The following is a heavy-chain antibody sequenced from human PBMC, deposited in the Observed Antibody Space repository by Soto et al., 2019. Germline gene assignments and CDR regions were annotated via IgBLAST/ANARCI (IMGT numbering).Heavy chain of an antibody. V-gene: IGHV1-8*01. D-gene: IGHD3-16*01. CDR3: ARGPYYDYIWGSSARGGI. CDR2: MNPNSGNT. Sequence: ASVKLSCKASGYTFTSYDINWVRQATGQGLEWMGWMNPNSGNTGYAQKFQGRVTMTRNTSISTAYMELSSLRSEDTAVYYCARGPYYDYIWGSSARGGIWGQGTMVTVSS. CDR1: GYTFTSYD. J-gene: IGHJ3*02.